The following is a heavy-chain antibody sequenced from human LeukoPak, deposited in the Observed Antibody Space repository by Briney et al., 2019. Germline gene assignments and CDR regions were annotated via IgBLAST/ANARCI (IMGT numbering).Heavy chain of an antibody. V-gene: IGHV4-38-2*01. J-gene: IGHJ3*02. D-gene: IGHD5/OR15-5a*01. CDR1: GYSISSGYY. CDR3: ARAETDSVGAFDI. CDR2: IYHSGST. Sequence: KPSETLSLTCAVSGYSISSGYYWGWIRQPPGQGLGWIGSIYHSGSTYYNPSLKSRVTISVDTSKNQFSLKLSSVTAADTAVYYCARAETDSVGAFDIWGQGTMVTVSS.